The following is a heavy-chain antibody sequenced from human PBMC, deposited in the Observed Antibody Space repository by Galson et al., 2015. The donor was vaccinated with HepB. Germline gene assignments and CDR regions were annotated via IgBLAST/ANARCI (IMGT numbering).Heavy chain of an antibody. Sequence: SLRLSCAASGFTFSSYSMNWVRQAPGKGLEWVSYISVSETIYNADSVKGRFTISRDNAKNSLYLQMNSLRAEDTAVYYCARDRGTTVTMYYYYGMDVWGQGTTVTVSS. J-gene: IGHJ6*02. CDR3: ARDRGTTVTMYYYYGMDV. V-gene: IGHV3-48*04. CDR2: ISVSETI. D-gene: IGHD4-11*01. CDR1: GFTFSSYS.